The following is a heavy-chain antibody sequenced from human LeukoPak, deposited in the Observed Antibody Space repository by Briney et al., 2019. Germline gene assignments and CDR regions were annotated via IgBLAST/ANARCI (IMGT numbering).Heavy chain of an antibody. V-gene: IGHV3-74*01. D-gene: IGHD5-18*01. CDR2: INRDGSST. CDR3: ARGGGYSYGSFDY. J-gene: IGHJ4*02. Sequence: GRSLRLSCAASGFTFDDYAMHWVRQAPGEGLVWVSRINRDGSSTSYADSVKGRFTISRDNAKNTLYLQMNSLRAEDTAVYYCARGGGYSYGSFDYWGQGTLVTVSS. CDR1: GFTFDDYA.